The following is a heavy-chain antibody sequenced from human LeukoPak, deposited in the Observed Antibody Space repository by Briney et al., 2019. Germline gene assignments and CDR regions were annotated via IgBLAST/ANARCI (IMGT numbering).Heavy chain of an antibody. Sequence: GGSLRLSCAASGFTFSKYSMNWVRQAPGKGLEWVSFISGSSTYIYYADSVKGRFTISRDNAKNTLYLQMNSLRAEDTAVYYCAKTGAITMIVVVITHFDYWGQGTLVTVSS. CDR1: GFTFSKYS. CDR3: AKTGAITMIVVVITHFDY. D-gene: IGHD3-22*01. V-gene: IGHV3-21*04. CDR2: ISGSSTYI. J-gene: IGHJ4*02.